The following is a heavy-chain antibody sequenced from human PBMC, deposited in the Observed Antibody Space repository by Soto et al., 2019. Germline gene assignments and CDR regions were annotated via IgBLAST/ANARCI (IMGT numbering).Heavy chain of an antibody. Sequence: VGSLRLSCAASGFTFSSYSMNWVRQAPGKGLEWVSSISSSSSYIYYADSVKGRFTISRDNAKNSLYLQMNSLRAEDTAVYYCALTGGGVSNYYGMDVWGQGTTVTVSS. V-gene: IGHV3-21*01. D-gene: IGHD3-16*01. CDR1: GFTFSSYS. J-gene: IGHJ6*02. CDR2: ISSSSSYI. CDR3: ALTGGGVSNYYGMDV.